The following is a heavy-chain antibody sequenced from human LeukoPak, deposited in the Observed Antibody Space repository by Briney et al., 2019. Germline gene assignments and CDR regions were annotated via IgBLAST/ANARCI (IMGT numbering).Heavy chain of an antibody. V-gene: IGHV4-59*01. D-gene: IGHD3-22*01. J-gene: IGHJ3*02. Sequence: SETLSLTCTVSGGSISCYYWSWIRQPPGKALEWIGHIYYSGSTNYNPSLKSRVTISVDTSKNQFSLKLSSVTAADTAVYYCARTYYYDSSGYYPDAFDIWGQGTMVTVSS. CDR3: ARTYYYDSSGYYPDAFDI. CDR1: GGSISCYY. CDR2: IYYSGST.